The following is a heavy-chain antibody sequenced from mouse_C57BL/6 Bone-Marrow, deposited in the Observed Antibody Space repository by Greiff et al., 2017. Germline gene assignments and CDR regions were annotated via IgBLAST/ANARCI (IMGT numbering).Heavy chain of an antibody. J-gene: IGHJ1*03. D-gene: IGHD1-1*01. CDR3: ARLEFDGSSGDWYVDV. Sequence: QVQLKQSGPELVKPGASVKLSCKASGYTFTSYDINWVKQRPGQGLEWIGWIYPRDGSTKYNEKFKGKDTLTVDTSSSTAYMELHSLTSEDSAVYFGARLEFDGSSGDWYVDVWGTGTTVTVSS. CDR1: GYTFTSYD. V-gene: IGHV1-85*01. CDR2: IYPRDGST.